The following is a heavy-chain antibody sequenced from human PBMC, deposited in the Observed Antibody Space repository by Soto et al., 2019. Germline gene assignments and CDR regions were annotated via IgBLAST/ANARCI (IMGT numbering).Heavy chain of an antibody. CDR1: GGSIITGGCC. D-gene: IGHD4-17*01. CDR3: ARGLSVTLFDN. CDR2: IYYSGST. J-gene: IGHJ4*02. V-gene: IGHV4-31*03. Sequence: PSVTLSVTCTVAGGSIITGGCCWTWIRQHPGKGLEWIGYIYYSGSTYYNPSLKSRVTISVDTSKNQFSLKLSSVTAADTAVYYCARGLSVTLFDNWGQGTLVTVSS.